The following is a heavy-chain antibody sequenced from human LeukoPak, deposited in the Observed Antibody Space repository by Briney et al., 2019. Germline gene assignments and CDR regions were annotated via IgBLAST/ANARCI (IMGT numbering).Heavy chain of an antibody. CDR1: GFTFSSHG. J-gene: IGHJ4*02. CDR3: AKDDAWLQFGE. D-gene: IGHD3-10*01. V-gene: IGHV3-23*01. CDR2: ISPRGDIT. Sequence: GGTLRLSCAASGFTFSSHGMNWVRQAPGKGLEWVSGISPRGDITYYADSVKGRFTVSRDNFKNTLYLEVISLTAEDTAVYYCAKDDAWLQFGEWSQGTLVTVSS.